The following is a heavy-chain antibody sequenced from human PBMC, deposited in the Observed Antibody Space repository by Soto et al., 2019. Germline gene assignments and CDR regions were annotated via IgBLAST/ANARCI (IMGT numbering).Heavy chain of an antibody. CDR3: ASPSPQYSGYDFDY. CDR2: IYYSGST. V-gene: IGHV4-39*07. Sequence: SETLSLTCTVSGGSISSSSYYWGWIRQPPGKGLEWIGSIYYSGSTYYNPSLKSRVTISVDTSKNQFSLKLSSVTAADTAVYYCASPSPQYSGYDFDYWGQGTLVTVSS. J-gene: IGHJ4*02. D-gene: IGHD5-12*01. CDR1: GGSISSSSYY.